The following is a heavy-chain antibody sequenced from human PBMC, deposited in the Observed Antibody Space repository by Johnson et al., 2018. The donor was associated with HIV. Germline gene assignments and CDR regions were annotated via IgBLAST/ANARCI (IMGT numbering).Heavy chain of an antibody. J-gene: IGHJ3*02. CDR3: ARDREYGLAWGWTLDI. V-gene: IGHV3-30*04. CDR2: ISYDGGNK. D-gene: IGHD2/OR15-2a*01. CDR1: GFTFNTYA. Sequence: QVQLVESGGGVVQHGRSLRLSCAASGFTFNTYAMYWVRQAPGKGLEWVAIISYDGGNKYCADSVKGRFIISRDKARNTLYLQMTSLRPEDTAVYYCARDREYGLAWGWTLDIWGQGTMVTVSS.